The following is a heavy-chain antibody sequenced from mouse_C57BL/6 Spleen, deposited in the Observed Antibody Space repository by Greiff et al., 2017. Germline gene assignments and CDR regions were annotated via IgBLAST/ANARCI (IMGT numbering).Heavy chain of an antibody. V-gene: IGHV5-16*01. CDR3: ARVPAYYAMDY. Sequence: EVQVVESEGGLVQPGSSMKLSCTASGFTFSDYYMAWVRQVPEKGLEWVANINYDGSSTYYLDSLKSRFIISRDNAKNILYLQMSSLKSEDTATYYCARVPAYYAMDYWGQGTSVTVSS. J-gene: IGHJ4*01. CDR1: GFTFSDYY. CDR2: INYDGSST.